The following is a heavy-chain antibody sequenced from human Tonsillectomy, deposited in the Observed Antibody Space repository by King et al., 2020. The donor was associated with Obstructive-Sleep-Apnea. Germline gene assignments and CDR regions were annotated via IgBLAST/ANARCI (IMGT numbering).Heavy chain of an antibody. D-gene: IGHD2-21*01. CDR2: INQSGST. V-gene: IGHV4-34*01. CDR1: GGSFSGYY. J-gene: IGHJ4*02. CDR3: ARGVFPLGGGRVKFDY. Sequence: HVQLQQWGAGLLKPSETLSLTCAVYGGSFSGYYWSWIRQPPGKGLEWIGEINQSGSTNYNPSLKSRVTISVDTSKTQFSLKLSSMIAADTAVYYCARGVFPLGGGRVKFDYWGQGTLVTVSS.